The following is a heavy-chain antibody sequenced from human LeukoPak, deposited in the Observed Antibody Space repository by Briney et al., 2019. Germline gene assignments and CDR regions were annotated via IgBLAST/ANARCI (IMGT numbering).Heavy chain of an antibody. CDR3: AGDLPSYYYDSSGYLY. V-gene: IGHV1-2*02. CDR2: INPNSGGT. J-gene: IGHJ4*02. D-gene: IGHD3-22*01. CDR1: GYTFTGYY. Sequence: ASVKVSCKASGYTFTGYYMHWVRQAPGQGLEWMGWINPNSGGTNYAQKFQGRVTMTRDTSISTAYMELSRLRSDDTAVYYCAGDLPSYYYDSSGYLYWGQGTLVTVSS.